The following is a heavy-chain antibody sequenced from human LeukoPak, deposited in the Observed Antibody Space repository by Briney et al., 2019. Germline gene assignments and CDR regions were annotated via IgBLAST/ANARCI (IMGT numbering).Heavy chain of an antibody. CDR3: AKGSAIHRSSSDI. CDR1: GFTFSTYG. CDR2: LWYDGSNK. V-gene: IGHV3-30*02. Sequence: GGSLRLSCAASGFTFSTYGMHWVRQAPGKGLEWVAFLWYDGSNKYYADSVKGRFTISRDNSKNTLYLQMNSLRAEDTASYYCAKGSAIHRSSSDIWGQGTMVTVSS. J-gene: IGHJ3*02. D-gene: IGHD6-6*01.